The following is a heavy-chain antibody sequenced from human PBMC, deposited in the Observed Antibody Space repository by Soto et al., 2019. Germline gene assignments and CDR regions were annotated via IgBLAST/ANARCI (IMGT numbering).Heavy chain of an antibody. CDR2: IVVGSGNT. D-gene: IGHD2-21*02. CDR1: GCTFTSSA. J-gene: IGHJ4*02. CDR3: AAGRDDFLFEY. V-gene: IGHV1-58*01. Sequence: SVKVSCKASGCTFTSSAVQWERQARGQRLEWIGWIVVGSGNTNYAQKFQERVAITTDMSTSTAYMELSSLRSEDTAVDDCAAGRDDFLFEYWGQESLV.